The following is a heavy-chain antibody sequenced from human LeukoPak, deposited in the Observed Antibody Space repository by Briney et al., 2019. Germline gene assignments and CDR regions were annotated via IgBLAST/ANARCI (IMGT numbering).Heavy chain of an antibody. CDR1: GFTFSSYG. Sequence: GGSLRLSCAASGFTFSSYGMHWVRQAPGKGLEWVAVISYDGSNKYYTDSVKGRFTISRDNSKNTLYLQMNSLRAEDTAVYYCAKDTLRYTYGYALDYWGQGTLVTVSS. J-gene: IGHJ4*02. CDR3: AKDTLRYTYGYALDY. V-gene: IGHV3-30*18. D-gene: IGHD5-18*01. CDR2: ISYDGSNK.